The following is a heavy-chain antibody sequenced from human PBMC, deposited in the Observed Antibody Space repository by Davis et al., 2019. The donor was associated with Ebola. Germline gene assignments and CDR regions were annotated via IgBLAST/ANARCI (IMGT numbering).Heavy chain of an antibody. CDR2: IIPILGIA. V-gene: IGHV1-69*02. Sequence: SVKVSCKTSGGTFSSYSLSWVRQAPGQGLEWMGRIIPILGIANYAQKFQGRVTMTRNTSISTAYMELSSLRSEDTAVYYCASLLRWGQGTLVTVSS. CDR1: GGTFSSYS. J-gene: IGHJ4*02. CDR3: ASLLR.